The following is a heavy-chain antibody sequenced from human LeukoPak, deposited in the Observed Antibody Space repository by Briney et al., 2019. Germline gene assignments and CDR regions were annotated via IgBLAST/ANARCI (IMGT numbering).Heavy chain of an antibody. V-gene: IGHV4-31*03. J-gene: IGHJ5*02. CDR3: ARRDDILSGWFDP. Sequence: SETLSLTCTVSGGSISSGGYYWSWIRQRPGKGLEWIGYIYYSGSTYYNPSLKSRVTISVDTSKNQFSLKLSSVTAADTAVYYCARRDDILSGWFDPWGQGTLVTVSS. CDR1: GGSISSGGYY. CDR2: IYYSGST. D-gene: IGHD3-9*01.